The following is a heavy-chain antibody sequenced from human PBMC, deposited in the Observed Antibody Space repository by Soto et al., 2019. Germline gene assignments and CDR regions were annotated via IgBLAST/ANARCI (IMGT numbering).Heavy chain of an antibody. Sequence: QVQLVESGGGVVQPGRSLRLSCAASGSTFSSYGTHWVRQAPGKGLEWVAVISYDGSHKYYADSVRGRFTISRDNSKNALYLQMNSLRAEDTAVFYCAKELSEWELLGLQHWGQGTLVIVSS. D-gene: IGHD1-26*01. V-gene: IGHV3-30*18. CDR2: ISYDGSHK. CDR1: GSTFSSYG. CDR3: AKELSEWELLGLQH. J-gene: IGHJ1*01.